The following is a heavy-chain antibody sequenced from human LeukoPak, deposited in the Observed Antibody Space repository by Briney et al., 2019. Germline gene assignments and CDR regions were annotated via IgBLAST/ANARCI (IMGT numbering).Heavy chain of an antibody. J-gene: IGHJ3*02. V-gene: IGHV3-74*01. D-gene: IGHD4-23*01. Sequence: GGSLRLSCAASGFTFSTYWMHWVRQAPTKGLVWVSRINSDGSSTDYADSVKGRFTISRDNAKNTLYLQMNSLRAEDTAMYYCARDKYGGNSNAFDIWGQGTMVTVSS. CDR1: GFTFSTYW. CDR2: INSDGSST. CDR3: ARDKYGGNSNAFDI.